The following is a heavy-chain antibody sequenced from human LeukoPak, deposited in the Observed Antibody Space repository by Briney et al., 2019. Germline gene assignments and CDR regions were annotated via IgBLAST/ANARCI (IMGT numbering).Heavy chain of an antibody. D-gene: IGHD2-2*01. CDR2: IIPIFGTA. CDR1: GGTFSSYA. V-gene: IGHV1-69*13. Sequence: SVKVSCKASGGTFSSYAISWVRQAPGQGLEWMGGIIPIFGTANYAQKFQGRVTITADESTSTAYMELSSLRSEDTALYYCATVGYCSSTSCSDYYGMDVWGQGTTVTVSS. CDR3: ATVGYCSSTSCSDYYGMDV. J-gene: IGHJ6*02.